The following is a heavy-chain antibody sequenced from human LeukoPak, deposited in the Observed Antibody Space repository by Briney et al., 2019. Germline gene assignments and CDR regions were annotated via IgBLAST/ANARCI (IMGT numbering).Heavy chain of an antibody. CDR1: GGSFSGYS. CDR2: IYTSGST. D-gene: IGHD2-2*02. J-gene: IGHJ4*02. CDR3: ARDWALGYCTTTSCYTAFDS. Sequence: PSETLSLTCAVYGGSFSGYSWSWIRQPAGKGLEWIGRIYTSGSTNYNPSLQSRVTMSIDTSRNQFSLRLSSVTAADTTIYYCARDWALGYCTTTSCYTAFDSWGQGTLVTVSS. V-gene: IGHV4-4*07.